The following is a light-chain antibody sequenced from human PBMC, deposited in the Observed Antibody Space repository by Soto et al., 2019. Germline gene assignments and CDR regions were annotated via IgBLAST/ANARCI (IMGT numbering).Light chain of an antibody. V-gene: IGKV3-20*01. Sequence: EIVLTQSPGTLSLSPGERATLSCRASQGISSSYLAWYQQKPGQAPRLLIYGASSRATGIPDRFSGSGSGTDFSPTISRLEPEDFAVYYCHQYGSSPPYTFGQGTKLEIK. CDR3: HQYGSSPPYT. J-gene: IGKJ2*01. CDR1: QGISSSY. CDR2: GAS.